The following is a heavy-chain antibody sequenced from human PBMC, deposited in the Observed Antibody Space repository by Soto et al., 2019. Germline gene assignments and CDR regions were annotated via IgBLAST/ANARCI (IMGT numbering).Heavy chain of an antibody. D-gene: IGHD3-3*01. V-gene: IGHV3-23*01. Sequence: EVQLWESGGGLVQPGGSLRLSCAASGFTFSGHAMNWVRQAPGKGLEWVSSISYSDHSTYYADSVKGRFTISRDNSKNTLYLQMNSLRAEDTAVYYCAKEMSARRYYDFWTPGDYWGQGTLVTVSS. CDR1: GFTFSGHA. CDR3: AKEMSARRYYDFWTPGDY. J-gene: IGHJ4*02. CDR2: ISYSDHST.